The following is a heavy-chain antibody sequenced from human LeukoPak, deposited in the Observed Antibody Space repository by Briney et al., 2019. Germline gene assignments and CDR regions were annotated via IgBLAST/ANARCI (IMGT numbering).Heavy chain of an antibody. D-gene: IGHD3-22*01. CDR3: ARGMIVVVTAFDY. J-gene: IGHJ4*02. V-gene: IGHV3-33*08. Sequence: GRSLRLSCAASGFTFSSYGMHWVRQAPGKGLEWVAVIWYDGSNKYYADSVKGRFTISRDNSKNTLYLQMNSLRAEDTAVYYCARGMIVVVTAFDYWGQGTLVTVSS. CDR2: IWYDGSNK. CDR1: GFTFSSYG.